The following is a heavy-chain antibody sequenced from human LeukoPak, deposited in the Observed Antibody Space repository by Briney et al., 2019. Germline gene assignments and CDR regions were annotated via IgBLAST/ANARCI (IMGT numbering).Heavy chain of an antibody. Sequence: TGGSLRLSCAASGFTFSSYGMHWVRQAPGKGLEWVAVISYDGSNKYYADSVKGRFTISRDNSKNTLYLQMNSLRAEDTAVYYCAKDKSGYYDFWSGYPIPPYYYYGMDVWGQGTTVTVSS. CDR3: AKDKSGYYDFWSGYPIPPYYYYGMDV. CDR2: ISYDGSNK. D-gene: IGHD3-3*01. V-gene: IGHV3-30*18. CDR1: GFTFSSYG. J-gene: IGHJ6*02.